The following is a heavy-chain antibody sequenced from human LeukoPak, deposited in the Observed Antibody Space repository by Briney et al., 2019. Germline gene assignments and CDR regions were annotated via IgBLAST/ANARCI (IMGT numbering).Heavy chain of an antibody. D-gene: IGHD5-12*01. CDR2: IIPILGIA. Sequence: SVKVSSKASGGTFSSYAISWVRQAPGQGLEWMGRIIPILGIANYAQKFQGRVTITADKSASTAYMELSSLRSEDTAVYYCASEAERGYSGYDSPDWGQGTLVTVSS. V-gene: IGHV1-69*04. J-gene: IGHJ4*02. CDR3: ASEAERGYSGYDSPD. CDR1: GGTFSSYA.